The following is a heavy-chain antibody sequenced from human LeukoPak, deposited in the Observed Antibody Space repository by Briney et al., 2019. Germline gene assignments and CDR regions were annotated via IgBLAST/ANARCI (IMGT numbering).Heavy chain of an antibody. Sequence: PGGSLRLSCAASGFTFSSYAMSWVRQAPGKGLEWVSAISGSGGSTYYADSVKGRFTISRDNSKNTLYLQMNSLRAEDTAVYYCAKDPGIAAAGTDWFDPWGQGTLVTVSS. J-gene: IGHJ5*02. D-gene: IGHD6-13*01. CDR2: ISGSGGST. CDR3: AKDPGIAAAGTDWFDP. V-gene: IGHV3-23*01. CDR1: GFTFSSYA.